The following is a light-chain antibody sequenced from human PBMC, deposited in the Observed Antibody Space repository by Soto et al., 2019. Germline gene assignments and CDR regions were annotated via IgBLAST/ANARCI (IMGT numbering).Light chain of an antibody. CDR2: EVS. J-gene: IGLJ1*01. Sequence: QSVLAQPASVSGSPGQSITVSCTGTRSDVGGYNYVSWYQQHPGKAPKLMIYEVSNRPSRVSNRFSGSKSGNTASPTISGLQAEDEADYYCSSYTRSSTSYVFGTGTKVTVL. V-gene: IGLV2-14*01. CDR1: RSDVGGYNY. CDR3: SSYTRSSTSYV.